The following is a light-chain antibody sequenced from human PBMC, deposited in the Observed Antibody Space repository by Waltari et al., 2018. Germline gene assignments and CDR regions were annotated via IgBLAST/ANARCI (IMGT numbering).Light chain of an antibody. CDR2: KVS. CDR1: QSLVHSDGNIP. CDR3: MQGTHWPYT. Sequence: VVMTQSPLSLPVTLGQPASIPCKSSQSLVHSDGNIPLNWFQQRPGQSPRRLIYKVSSRDSGVPDRFSGSGSGTDFTLKISRVEAEDVGVYYCMQGTHWPYTFGQGTKLDIK. V-gene: IGKV2-30*02. J-gene: IGKJ2*01.